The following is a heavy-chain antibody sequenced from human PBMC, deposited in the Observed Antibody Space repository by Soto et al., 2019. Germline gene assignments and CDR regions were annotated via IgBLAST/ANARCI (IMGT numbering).Heavy chain of an antibody. Sequence: QLQLQESGPGLVKPSETLSLTCTVSGGSISSSSYYWGWIRQPPGKGLEWIGSIYYSGSTYYNPSLKSRVTRSVDTSMNQFYLKLSSVTAADTAVYYCARQGYCSSTSCYRSLEDSEVVPRTTDHWGQGTLVTVSS. CDR3: ARQGYCSSTSCYRSLEDSEVVPRTTDH. CDR1: GGSISSSSYY. D-gene: IGHD2-2*01. CDR2: IYYSGST. V-gene: IGHV4-39*01. J-gene: IGHJ4*02.